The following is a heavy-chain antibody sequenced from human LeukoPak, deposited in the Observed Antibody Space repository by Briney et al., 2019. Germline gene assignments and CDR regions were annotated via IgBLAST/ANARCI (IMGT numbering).Heavy chain of an antibody. CDR1: GFTFNDFA. J-gene: IGHJ4*02. CDR3: VKDGGDYGDYSYYFDY. CDR2: ISWNSGRI. D-gene: IGHD4-17*01. V-gene: IGHV3-9*01. Sequence: GRSLRLSCAASGFTFNDFAMHWVRLTPGKGLEWVSGISWNSGRIGYADSVKGRFTISRDNAENSLYLRMNSLRTEDTALYYCVKDGGDYGDYSYYFDYWGQGTLVTVSS.